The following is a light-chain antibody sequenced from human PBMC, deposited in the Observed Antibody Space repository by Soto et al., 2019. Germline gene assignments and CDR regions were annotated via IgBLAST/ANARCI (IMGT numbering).Light chain of an antibody. CDR3: QQFYSYSRT. Sequence: DIQMTQSPSTLSASVGDRVIITCRASQSISSSLAWYQQKPGKAPNLLIYQASTLESGVPSRFSGSGSGTEFTLTSSSLQPDDFATYYCQQFYSYSRTFVPGTNVEVK. V-gene: IGKV1-5*03. CDR1: QSISSS. CDR2: QAS. J-gene: IGKJ1*01.